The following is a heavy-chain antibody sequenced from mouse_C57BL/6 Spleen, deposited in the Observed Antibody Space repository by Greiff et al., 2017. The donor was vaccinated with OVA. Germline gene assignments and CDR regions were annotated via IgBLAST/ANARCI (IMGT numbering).Heavy chain of an antibody. V-gene: IGHV1-18*01. D-gene: IGHD2-3*01. CDR2: INPNNGGT. CDR1: GYTFTDYN. J-gene: IGHJ4*01. CDR3: ARREGYYDYAMDY. Sequence: VQLKESGPELVKPGASVKIPCKASGYTFTDYNMDWVKQSHGKSLEWIGDINPNNGGTIYNQKFKGKATLTVDKSSSTAYMELRSLTSEDTAVYYCARREGYYDYAMDYWGQGTSVTVSS.